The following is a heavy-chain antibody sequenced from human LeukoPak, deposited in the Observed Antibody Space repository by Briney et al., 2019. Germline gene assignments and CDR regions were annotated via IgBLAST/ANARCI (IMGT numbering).Heavy chain of an antibody. CDR2: INPSGGST. D-gene: IGHD3-10*01. J-gene: IGHJ6*03. Sequence: ASVKVSCKASGYTFTSYGINWVRQAPGQGLEWMGLINPSGGSTNYAQKFQGRVSMTRDTSTSTVYMELSSLRSEDTAVYYCARGPRITMVRGGQWYYYMDVWGKGTTVTISS. CDR1: GYTFTSYG. CDR3: ARGPRITMVRGGQWYYYMDV. V-gene: IGHV1-46*01.